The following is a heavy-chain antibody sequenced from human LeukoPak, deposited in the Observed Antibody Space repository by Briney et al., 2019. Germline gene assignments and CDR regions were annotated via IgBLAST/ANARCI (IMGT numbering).Heavy chain of an antibody. CDR2: IYYSGST. CDR3: ARDYPFGYYYDSSGYWDAFDI. Sequence: SQTLSLTCTVSGGSISSGGYYWSWIRQHPGKGLEWIGYIYYSGSTYYNPSLKSRVTISVDTPKNQFSLKLSSVTAADTAVYYCARDYPFGYYYDSSGYWDAFDIWGQGTMVTVSS. V-gene: IGHV4-31*03. D-gene: IGHD3-22*01. CDR1: GGSISSGGYY. J-gene: IGHJ3*02.